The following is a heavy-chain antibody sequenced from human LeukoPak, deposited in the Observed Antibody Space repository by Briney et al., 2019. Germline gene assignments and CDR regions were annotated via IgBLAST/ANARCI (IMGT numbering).Heavy chain of an antibody. V-gene: IGHV1-69*13. CDR3: ARGAGITIFGVASED. D-gene: IGHD3-3*01. CDR1: GYTFTSYH. Sequence: SVKVSCKSSGYTFTSYHIHWVRQAPGQGLEWMGGIIPIFGTANYAQKFQGRVTITADESTSTAYMELSSLRSEDTAVYYCARGAGITIFGVASEDWGQGTLVTVSS. CDR2: IIPIFGTA. J-gene: IGHJ4*02.